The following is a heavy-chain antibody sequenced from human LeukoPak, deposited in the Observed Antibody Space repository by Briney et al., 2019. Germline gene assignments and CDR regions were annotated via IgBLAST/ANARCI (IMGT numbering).Heavy chain of an antibody. CDR2: IYYSGST. Sequence: SETLSLTCTVSGGSISSSSYYWGWIRQPPGKGLEWIGSIYYSGSTYYNPSLKSRVTISVDTSKNQFSLKLSSVTAADTAVYYCAREVAAAGTGLDYYGMDVWGQGTTVTVSS. V-gene: IGHV4-39*07. J-gene: IGHJ6*02. CDR3: AREVAAAGTGLDYYGMDV. CDR1: GGSISSSSYY. D-gene: IGHD6-13*01.